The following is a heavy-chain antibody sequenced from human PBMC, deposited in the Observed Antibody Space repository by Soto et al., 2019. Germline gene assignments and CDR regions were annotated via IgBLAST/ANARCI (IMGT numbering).Heavy chain of an antibody. CDR2: VTTCNGKT. CDR1: GYTFTNFG. Sequence: QVRLVQSGAEVKKPGASVKVSCETSGYTFTNFGISWVRQAPGQGLEWMGWVTTCNGKTNYAQKFQGRITVTTDTSTSTVYMELRSLISDDTAIYYCVKDRYAYFDHPASDHWGQGTLITVSS. J-gene: IGHJ4*02. CDR3: VKDRYAYFDHPASDH. D-gene: IGHD3-9*01. V-gene: IGHV1-18*01.